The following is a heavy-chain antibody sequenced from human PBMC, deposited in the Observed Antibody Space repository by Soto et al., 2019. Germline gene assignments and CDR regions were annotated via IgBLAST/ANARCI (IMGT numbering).Heavy chain of an antibody. CDR2: INPNSGGT. D-gene: IGHD3-10*01. V-gene: IGHV1-2*04. CDR3: ARGQYYYGSGSYSNYFDY. J-gene: IGHJ4*02. CDR1: GYTFTGYY. Sequence: GASVKGSCKASGYTFTGYYMHSVRQAPGQRLEWMGWINPNSGGTNYAQKFQGWVTMTRDTSISTAYMELSRLRSDDTAVYYCARGQYYYGSGSYSNYFDYWGQGTLVTVSS.